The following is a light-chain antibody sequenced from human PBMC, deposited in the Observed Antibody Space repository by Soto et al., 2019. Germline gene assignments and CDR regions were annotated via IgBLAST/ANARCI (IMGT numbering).Light chain of an antibody. CDR1: QSVSSNY. J-gene: IGKJ5*01. V-gene: IGKV3-20*01. Sequence: EIVLTQSPGTLSLSPGERATLSCRASQSVSSNYLAWYQQKPGQAPRLHIYGASSRATGIPDRFSGSGSGTDVTLTSSRLEPEDFAVYYCQQYGSSPMTFGQGTRLEIK. CDR2: GAS. CDR3: QQYGSSPMT.